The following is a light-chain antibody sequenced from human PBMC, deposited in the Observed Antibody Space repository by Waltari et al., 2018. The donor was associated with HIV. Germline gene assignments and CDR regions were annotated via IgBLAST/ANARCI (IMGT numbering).Light chain of an antibody. V-gene: IGLV3-1*01. J-gene: IGLJ2*01. CDR1: QLGGKF. CDR3: QAWDRSVV. CDR2: QDS. Sequence: SYELTQPPSVSVSPGQTASSPCSGDQLGGKFVCWYQQRPGQPPVLVMYQDSKRPSGIPERFSGSNSGNTATLTITGTQSMDEADYYCQAWDRSVVFGGGTKLTVL.